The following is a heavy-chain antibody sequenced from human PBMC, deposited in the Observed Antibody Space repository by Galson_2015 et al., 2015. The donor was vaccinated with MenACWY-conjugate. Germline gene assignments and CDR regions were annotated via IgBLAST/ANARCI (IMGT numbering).Heavy chain of an antibody. CDR3: ATGAIGWAFDI. Sequence: SVKVSCKASRYTFTGYAMNWVRQAPGQRPQWMGWINVGTGNTRYAQDFEGRVTFTWDTSANTGYMALSSLRSEETAVYYCATGAIGWAFDIWGQGTQVTVSS. J-gene: IGHJ3*02. CDR2: INVGTGNT. V-gene: IGHV1-3*01. D-gene: IGHD6-19*01. CDR1: RYTFTGYA.